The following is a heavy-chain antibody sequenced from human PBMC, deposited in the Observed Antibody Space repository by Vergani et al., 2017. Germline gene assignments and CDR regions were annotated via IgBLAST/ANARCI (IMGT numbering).Heavy chain of an antibody. Sequence: QVQLVQSGAEVKKPGASVKVSCKASGYTFTSYYMHWVRQAPGQGLEWMGIINPSGPSITYAQTFQERVTMTRETSTNTVYMELSSQRSDDTAVYYCARGVEATISGRLDYWGQGTLVTVSS. V-gene: IGHV1-46*03. CDR2: INPSGPSI. CDR3: ARGVEATISGRLDY. CDR1: GYTFTSYY. D-gene: IGHD1-26*01. J-gene: IGHJ4*02.